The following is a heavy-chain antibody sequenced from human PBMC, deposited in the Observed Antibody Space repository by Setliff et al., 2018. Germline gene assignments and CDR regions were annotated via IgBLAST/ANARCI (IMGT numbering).Heavy chain of an antibody. CDR2: ISSSSTYI. CDR3: ARGAYYYESSGYAPMI. Sequence: GGSLSLSCAASGFRFSDYSMNWVRQAPGKGLEWVSSISSSSTYIFYADSVKGRFTISSDNAQNTLYLQMTSLRAEDTAVYYCARGAYYYESSGYAPMIWGQGTLVTVSS. D-gene: IGHD3-22*01. CDR1: GFRFSDYS. J-gene: IGHJ4*02. V-gene: IGHV3-21*06.